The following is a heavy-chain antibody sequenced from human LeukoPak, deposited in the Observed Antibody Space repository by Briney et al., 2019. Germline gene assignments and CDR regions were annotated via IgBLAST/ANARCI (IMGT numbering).Heavy chain of an antibody. CDR2: IYPRDGST. V-gene: IGHV1-46*01. CDR3: ARDQEGFDY. J-gene: IGHJ4*02. Sequence: ASVRGSCKASVYSFTRNYIHWVRQAPGQGLEWMGMIYPRDGSTSYAQRFQDRVTVTRDTSTSTVHMELSGLRSEDTAVYYCARDQEGFDYWGQGTLVTVSS. CDR1: VYSFTRNY.